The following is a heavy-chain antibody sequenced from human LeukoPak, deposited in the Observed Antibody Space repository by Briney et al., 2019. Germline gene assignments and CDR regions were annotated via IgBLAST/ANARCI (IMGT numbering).Heavy chain of an antibody. D-gene: IGHD3-10*01. CDR1: GGTFSSYA. V-gene: IGHV1-69*06. CDR3: ARGGLLWFGELPRWFDP. J-gene: IGHJ5*02. Sequence: SVKVSCKASGGTFSSYAISWVRQAPGQGLEWMGGIIPIFGTANYAQKFQGRVTITADKSTSTAYMELSSLRPEDTAVYYCARGGLLWFGELPRWFDPWGQGTLVTVSS. CDR2: IIPIFGTA.